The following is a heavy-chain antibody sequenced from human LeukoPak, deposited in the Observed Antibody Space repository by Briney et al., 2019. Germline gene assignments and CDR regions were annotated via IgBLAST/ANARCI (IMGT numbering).Heavy chain of an antibody. J-gene: IGHJ4*02. CDR2: ISSSSSYI. CDR3: ARVFEDFSFRREFFDY. V-gene: IGHV3-21*01. Sequence: GGSLRLSCAASGFTFSSYSMNWVRQAPGKGLEWVSSISSSSSYIYYADSVKGRFTISRDNAKNTLYLQMNSLRAEDTAVYYCARVFEDFSFRREFFDYWGQGTLVTVSS. CDR1: GFTFSSYS. D-gene: IGHD3-10*01.